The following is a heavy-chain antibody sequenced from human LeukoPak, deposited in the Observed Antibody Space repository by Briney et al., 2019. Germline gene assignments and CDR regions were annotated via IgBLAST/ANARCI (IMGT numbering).Heavy chain of an antibody. J-gene: IGHJ3*02. CDR2: IYYSGST. Sequence: SETLSLTCAVSGGSIRHYYWSWVRQPPGKGLEYIGYIYYSGSTNYNPSLKSRVTISVDTSKNQFSLKLSSVTAADTAVYYCARLWWPDAFDIWGQGTMVTVSS. D-gene: IGHD2-8*02. CDR1: GGSIRHYY. V-gene: IGHV4-59*08. CDR3: ARLWWPDAFDI.